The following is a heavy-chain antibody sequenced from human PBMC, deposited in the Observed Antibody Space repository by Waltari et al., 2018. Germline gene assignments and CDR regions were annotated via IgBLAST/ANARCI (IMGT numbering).Heavy chain of an antibody. Sequence: QVQLVQSGAEVKKPGASVKVSCKVSGYPPPELSMHWVRQAPGKGLEWMGGFDPEDGETIYAQKFQGRVTMTEDTSTDTAYMELSSLRSEDTAVYYCATDPADGWNSAAFDIWGQGTMVTVSS. CDR3: ATDPADGWNSAAFDI. CDR2: FDPEDGET. CDR1: GYPPPELS. D-gene: IGHD1-7*01. V-gene: IGHV1-24*01. J-gene: IGHJ3*02.